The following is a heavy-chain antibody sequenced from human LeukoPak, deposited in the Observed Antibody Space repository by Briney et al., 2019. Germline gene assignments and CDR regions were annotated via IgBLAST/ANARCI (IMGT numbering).Heavy chain of an antibody. CDR1: GGSFSGYY. J-gene: IGHJ4*02. CDR3: ARALVQWLANMPFDY. V-gene: IGHV4-34*01. D-gene: IGHD6-19*01. CDR2: INHSGST. Sequence: SETLSLTCAVYGGSFSGYYWSWIRQPPGKGLEWIGEINHSGSTNYNPSLKSRVTISVDTSKNQFSLKLSSVTAADTAGYYCARALVQWLANMPFDYWGQGTLVTVSS.